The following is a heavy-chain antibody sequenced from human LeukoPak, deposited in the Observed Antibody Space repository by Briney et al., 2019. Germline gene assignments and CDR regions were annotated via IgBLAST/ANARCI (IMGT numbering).Heavy chain of an antibody. CDR2: ISFSGRST. CDR1: GFTFSSYS. J-gene: IGHJ4*02. V-gene: IGHV3-23*01. Sequence: GGSLRLSCAASGFTFSSYSMNWVRQAPGKGLEWVLGISFSGRSTNYADSVKGRFIISRDNSNNTLHLQMNSLRAEDTAVYYCAKDREKAVGATIFDHWGQGTLVTVSS. CDR3: AKDREKAVGATIFDH. D-gene: IGHD1-26*01.